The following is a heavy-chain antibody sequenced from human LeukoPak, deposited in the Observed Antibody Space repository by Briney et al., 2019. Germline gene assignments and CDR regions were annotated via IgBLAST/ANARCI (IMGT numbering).Heavy chain of an antibody. CDR3: ARVAKDYDPLGHFDY. CDR1: GYTFTSYG. D-gene: IGHD3-3*01. CDR2: IIPIFGTA. V-gene: IGHV1-69*13. J-gene: IGHJ4*02. Sequence: SVKVSCKASGYTFTSYGISWVRQAPGQGLEWMGGIIPIFGTANYAQKFQGRVTITADESTSTAYMELSSLRSEDTAVYYCARVAKDYDPLGHFDYWGQGTLVTVSS.